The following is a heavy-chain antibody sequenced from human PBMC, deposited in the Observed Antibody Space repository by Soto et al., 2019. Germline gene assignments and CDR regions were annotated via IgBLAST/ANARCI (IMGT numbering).Heavy chain of an antibody. CDR2: VDPSAGST. V-gene: IGHV1-46*01. J-gene: IGHJ6*02. CDR3: ARGGYSSTWSNLLDRSGLDV. Sequence: QVQLVQSGAEVKEPGASVKVSCKASGYTFTDYYMSWVRQVPGQGLEWMGIVDPSAGSTTYTQKFQGRFTMTRDTSTSTVYMELNSLRSDDTAVYYCARGGYSSTWSNLLDRSGLDVWGQGTTVTVSS. D-gene: IGHD6-13*01. CDR1: GYTFTDYY.